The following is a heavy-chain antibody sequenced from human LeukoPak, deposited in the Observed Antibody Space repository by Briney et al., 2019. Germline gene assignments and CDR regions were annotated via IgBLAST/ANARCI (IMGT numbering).Heavy chain of an antibody. CDR2: ISYDGSNK. CDR1: GFTFSSYG. V-gene: IGHV3-30*18. Sequence: PGGSLRLSCAASGFTFSSYGMHWVRQAPGKGLEWVAVISYDGSNKYYADSVKGQFTISRDNSKNTLYLQMNSLRAEDTAVYYCAKDHGFGELFGYYYYGMDVWGQGTTVTVSS. J-gene: IGHJ6*02. CDR3: AKDHGFGELFGYYYYGMDV. D-gene: IGHD3-10*01.